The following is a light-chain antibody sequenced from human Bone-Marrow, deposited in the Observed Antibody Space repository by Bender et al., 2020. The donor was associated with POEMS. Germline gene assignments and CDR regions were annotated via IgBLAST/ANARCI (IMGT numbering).Light chain of an antibody. CDR3: VAWDASLNGWV. CDR1: SSNIGRNT. J-gene: IGLJ3*02. V-gene: IGLV1-44*01. Sequence: QSLLTQPPSASGTPGQRVTISCSGSSSNIGRNTVHWYQQLPGTAPKLLIYSIDQRPSGVPDRFSGSKSGTSASLAITGLQSDDEAIYFCVAWDASLNGWVFGGGTKLTVL. CDR2: SID.